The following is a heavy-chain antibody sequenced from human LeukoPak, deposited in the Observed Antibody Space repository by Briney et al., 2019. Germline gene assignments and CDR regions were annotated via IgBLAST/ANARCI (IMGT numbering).Heavy chain of an antibody. CDR2: IYHSAGS. CDR1: GGSVTNDNYF. J-gene: IGHJ4*02. V-gene: IGHV4-30-4*01. Sequence: PSETLSLTCTVSGGSVTNDNYFWSWTRQPPGEGLEWIGYIYHSAGSYFNPSLKSRVTISVDTSKNQFSLKLSSVTAADTAVYYCARDIGYGSGSYYPLDYWGQGTLVTVSS. CDR3: ARDIGYGSGSYYPLDY. D-gene: IGHD3-10*01.